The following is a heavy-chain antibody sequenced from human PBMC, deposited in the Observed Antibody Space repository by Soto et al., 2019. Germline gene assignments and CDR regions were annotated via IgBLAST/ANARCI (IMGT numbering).Heavy chain of an antibody. V-gene: IGHV3-66*01. Sequence: EVQLVESGGGLVQPGGSLRLSCVVSGFVVTDNYVTWVRQAPGKGLERVSAIYTGATTYYADSVKDRFTTSRDISKNTLYLQLNALRLDDTAVYYCARGVSRAFDYLGQGTLVTVSS. CDR2: IYTGATT. J-gene: IGHJ4*02. CDR1: GFVVTDNY. CDR3: ARGVSRAFDY.